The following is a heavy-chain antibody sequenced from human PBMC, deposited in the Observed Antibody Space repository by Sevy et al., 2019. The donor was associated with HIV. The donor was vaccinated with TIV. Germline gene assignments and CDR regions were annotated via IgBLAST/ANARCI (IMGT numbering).Heavy chain of an antibody. D-gene: IGHD3-22*01. CDR2: IWSDGAYQ. J-gene: IGHJ5*01. CDR1: GFTFSNYA. V-gene: IGHV3-33*01. CDR3: ARGGYYYDNAAYYALDS. Sequence: GGSLRLSCAATGFTFSNYAMHWVRQAPGKGMEWVAIIWSDGAYQYHGDSVKGRLSLSRDNSKNTLYLQMNNVRVEDTAVYYCARGGYYYDNAAYYALDSWGQGTLVTVSS.